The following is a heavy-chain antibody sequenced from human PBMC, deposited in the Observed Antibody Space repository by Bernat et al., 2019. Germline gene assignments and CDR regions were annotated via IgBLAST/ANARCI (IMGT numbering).Heavy chain of an antibody. CDR1: GFTFSSYA. Sequence: QVQLVESGGGVVQPGRSLRLSCAASGFTFSSYAMHWVRQAPGKGLEWVAGISYDGSNKYYADSVKGRFTISRDNSKNTLYLQMNSLRAEDTAVYYCASEPPPTGDDYWGQGTLVTVSS. J-gene: IGHJ4*02. CDR3: ASEPPPTGDDY. CDR2: ISYDGSNK. V-gene: IGHV3-30-3*01. D-gene: IGHD7-27*01.